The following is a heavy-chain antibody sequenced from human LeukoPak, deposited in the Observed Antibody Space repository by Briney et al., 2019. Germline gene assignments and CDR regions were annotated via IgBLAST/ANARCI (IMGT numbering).Heavy chain of an antibody. J-gene: IGHJ4*02. D-gene: IGHD1-26*01. CDR2: INPNNGAT. CDR3: TRESGTYHGNDY. V-gene: IGHV1-2*06. CDR1: GYTFTSYY. Sequence: GASVKVSCKASGYTFTSYYMHWVRQAPGQGLEWMGRINPNNGATNYAQKLQGRVTITGDTSISTAYMELSSLRSDDTAVYYCTRESGTYHGNDYWGQGTLVTVSS.